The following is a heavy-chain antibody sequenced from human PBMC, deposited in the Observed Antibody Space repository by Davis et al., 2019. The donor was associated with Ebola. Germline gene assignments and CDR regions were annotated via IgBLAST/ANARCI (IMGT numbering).Heavy chain of an antibody. D-gene: IGHD1-14*01. CDR3: ARTGTSYYWYFDL. Sequence: GGSLRLSCAASGFTFSSYWMSWVRQAPGKGLEWVANIKQDGSEKYYVDSVKGRFTISRDNAKNSLYLQMNSLRAEDTAVYYCARTGTSYYWYFDLWGRGTLVTVSS. CDR2: IKQDGSEK. V-gene: IGHV3-7*01. CDR1: GFTFSSYW. J-gene: IGHJ2*01.